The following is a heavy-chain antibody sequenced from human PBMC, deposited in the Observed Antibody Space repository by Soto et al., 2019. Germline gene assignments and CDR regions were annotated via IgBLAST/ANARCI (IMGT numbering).Heavy chain of an antibody. V-gene: IGHV3-30*18. D-gene: IGHD3-9*01. Sequence: GGSLRLSCAASGFTFSSYGMHWVRQAPGKGLEWVAVISYDGSNKYYADSVKGRFTISRDNSKNTLYLQMNSLRAEDTAVYYCAKDRAELYDILTGYYDYWGQGTLVTVSS. J-gene: IGHJ4*02. CDR2: ISYDGSNK. CDR3: AKDRAELYDILTGYYDY. CDR1: GFTFSSYG.